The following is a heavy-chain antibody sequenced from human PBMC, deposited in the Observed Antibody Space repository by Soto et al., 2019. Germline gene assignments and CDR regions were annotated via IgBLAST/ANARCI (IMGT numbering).Heavy chain of an antibody. D-gene: IGHD3-3*01. J-gene: IGHJ4*02. Sequence: GGSLRLSCAASGFTFRTYSMNWVRQAPGKGLEWVSSISSSSSYIYYADSVKGRFTVSRDNAKNSLYLQMNSLRAEDTAVYYCAREYDFPHKGGAPDYWGQGTLVTVSS. CDR3: AREYDFPHKGGAPDY. CDR1: GFTFRTYS. V-gene: IGHV3-21*01. CDR2: ISSSSSYI.